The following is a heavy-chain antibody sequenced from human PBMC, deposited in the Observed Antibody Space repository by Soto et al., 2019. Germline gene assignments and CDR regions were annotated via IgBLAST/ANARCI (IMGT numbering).Heavy chain of an antibody. D-gene: IGHD3-10*01. CDR2: INQSGAT. V-gene: IGHV4-34*01. Sequence: QLQQWGAGLLKPSETLSLTCAVYNGSFSKYYWNWIRQSPGKGLEWIGEINQSGATNYNPSLKSRVTISVDTSKNQFSLKLKSLTAADTAVYYCARGYYHAAGSSVPYWGQGTLVTVSS. CDR3: ARGYYHAAGSSVPY. J-gene: IGHJ4*02. CDR1: NGSFSKYY.